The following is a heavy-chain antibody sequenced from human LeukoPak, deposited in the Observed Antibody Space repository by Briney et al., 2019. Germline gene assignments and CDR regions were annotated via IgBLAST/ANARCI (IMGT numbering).Heavy chain of an antibody. Sequence: GASVKVSCKASGYTFTRYYLHWVRQAPGQGLEWMGIINPSGGSTRYAQKFQGRVTMTRDTSTSTAYMELRSLRSDDTAVYYCARDGPYDFWSGYGYYYYGMDVWGQGTTVTVSS. V-gene: IGHV1-46*01. CDR2: INPSGGST. CDR3: ARDGPYDFWSGYGYYYYGMDV. D-gene: IGHD3-3*01. J-gene: IGHJ6*02. CDR1: GYTFTRYY.